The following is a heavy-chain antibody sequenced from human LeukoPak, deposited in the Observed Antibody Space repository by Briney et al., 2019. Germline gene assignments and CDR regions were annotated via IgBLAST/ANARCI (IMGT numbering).Heavy chain of an antibody. CDR1: GYTFTSYD. D-gene: IGHD6-6*01. V-gene: IGHV1-8*01. Sequence: ASVKVSCKASGYTFTSYDINWVRQATGQGLEWMGWMNPNSGNTGYAQKFQGRVTMTRDTSITTAYMELSSLGSEDTAMYYCAREPSLQSSSSYNYWGQGTLVTVSS. J-gene: IGHJ4*02. CDR2: MNPNSGNT. CDR3: AREPSLQSSSSYNY.